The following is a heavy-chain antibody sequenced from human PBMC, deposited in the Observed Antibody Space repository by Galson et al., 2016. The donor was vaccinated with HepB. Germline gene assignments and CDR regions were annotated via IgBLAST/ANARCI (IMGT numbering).Heavy chain of an antibody. Sequence: SLRLSCAASGFTFSDYYMSWVRQAPGKGLEWVSYISSSGQAIYYADSVKGRFTISRDNSKNILFLHMNSLSPDDTAKYYCARDRGGGTSWYLGYSWGQGTLVIVSS. J-gene: IGHJ4*02. D-gene: IGHD6-13*01. CDR1: GFTFSDYY. V-gene: IGHV3-11*01. CDR3: ARDRGGGTSWYLGYS. CDR2: ISSSGQAI.